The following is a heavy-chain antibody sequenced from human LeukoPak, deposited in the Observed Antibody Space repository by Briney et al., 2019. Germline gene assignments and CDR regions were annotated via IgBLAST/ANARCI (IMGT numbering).Heavy chain of an antibody. J-gene: IGHJ1*01. CDR3: ATQQLVRFVLRFQH. CDR2: FDPEDGET. CDR1: GYTLTELS. D-gene: IGHD6-13*01. V-gene: IGHV1-24*01. Sequence: ASVKVSCKVSGYTLTELSMHWVRQAPGKGLEWMGRFDPEDGETIYAQKFQGRVTMTEDTSTNTAYMELSSLRSEDTAVYYCATQQLVRFVLRFQHWGQGALVTVSS.